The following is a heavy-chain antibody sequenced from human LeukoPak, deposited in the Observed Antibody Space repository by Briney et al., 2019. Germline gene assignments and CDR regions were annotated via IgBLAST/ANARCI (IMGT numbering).Heavy chain of an antibody. J-gene: IGHJ4*02. V-gene: IGHV4-30-4*01. CDR1: VGSIISGDYC. CDR2: VYYSGST. CDR3: ARGSPARGSGKGSVDY. Sequence: LQTLSLTCAVSVGSIISGDYCCSWIRQPPGGGLGWGVYVYYSGSTYSNPPLRSGVTISVATSKNQISLKLSSVTAADTARYYCARGSPARGSGKGSVDYWGQGTLATVSS. D-gene: IGHD6-6*01.